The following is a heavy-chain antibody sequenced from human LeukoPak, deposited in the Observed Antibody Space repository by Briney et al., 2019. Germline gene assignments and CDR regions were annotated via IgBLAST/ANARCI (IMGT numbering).Heavy chain of an antibody. V-gene: IGHV4-34*01. CDR2: INHSGST. CDR1: GGSFSGYY. CDR3: ARGASMIVVVTPIEKRPYFDY. D-gene: IGHD3-22*01. J-gene: IGHJ4*02. Sequence: PSETLSLTCAVYGGSFSGYYWSWLRQPPGKGLEWIGEINHSGSTNYNPSLKSRVTISVDTSKNQFSLKLSSVTAADTAVYYCARGASMIVVVTPIEKRPYFDYWGQGTLVTVSS.